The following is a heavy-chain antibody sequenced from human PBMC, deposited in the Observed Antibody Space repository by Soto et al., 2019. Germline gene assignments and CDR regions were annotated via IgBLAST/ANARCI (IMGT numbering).Heavy chain of an antibody. D-gene: IGHD6-19*01. CDR3: ARAVGDPLYYLDY. V-gene: IGHV4-59*08. CDR1: SDSISSYY. Sequence: QVQLHESGPGLVRPSETLSLTCTVSSDSISSYYWIWIRQSPGKGLEWIGYTDYSGNTNYNPSLKSRVTISGDPSKNQFSLRLSSVTAADTAVYYCARAVGDPLYYLDYWGQGTLVTVSS. CDR2: TDYSGNT. J-gene: IGHJ4*02.